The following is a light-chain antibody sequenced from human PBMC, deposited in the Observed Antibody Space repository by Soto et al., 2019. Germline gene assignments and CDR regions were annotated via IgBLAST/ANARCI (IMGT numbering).Light chain of an antibody. CDR2: KAS. V-gene: IGKV1-5*03. Sequence: DIQMTQSPSTLSASVGDRVTITCRASQRISTWLAWYQQKPGKAPKLLIYKASTLKSAVPSRFSGSGSGTEFTLTISRLQPDDFATYYCQQYNSYSSFGQGTKVEIK. CDR1: QRISTW. CDR3: QQYNSYSS. J-gene: IGKJ1*01.